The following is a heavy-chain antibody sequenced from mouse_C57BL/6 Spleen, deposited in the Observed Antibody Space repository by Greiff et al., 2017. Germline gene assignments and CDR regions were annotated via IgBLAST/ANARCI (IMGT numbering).Heavy chain of an antibody. CDR3: TRRGYDGSSPYYAMDY. Sequence: QVQLQQSGAELVRPGASVTLSCKASGYTFTDYEMHWVKQTPVHGLEWIGAIDPETGGTAYNQKFKGKAILTADKSSSTAYMELRSLTSEDSAVYYCTRRGYDGSSPYYAMDYWGQGTSVTVSS. D-gene: IGHD1-1*01. V-gene: IGHV1-15*01. CDR2: IDPETGGT. CDR1: GYTFTDYE. J-gene: IGHJ4*01.